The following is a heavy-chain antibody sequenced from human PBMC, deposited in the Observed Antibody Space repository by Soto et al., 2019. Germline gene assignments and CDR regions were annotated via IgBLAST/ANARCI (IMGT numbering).Heavy chain of an antibody. V-gene: IGHV1-18*01. CDR1: GYDFTTYG. CDR2: ISAHNGNT. D-gene: IGHD1-1*01. CDR3: ARGRYGDY. Sequence: QVHLVQSGAEVKKPGASVKVSCKGSGYDFTTYGITCVRQAPEQGLEWMAWISAHNGNTDYAQKIQGRVTVTRDTSTSTAYMELRSLRSDDTAVYYCARGRYGDYWGQGALVTLSS. J-gene: IGHJ4*02.